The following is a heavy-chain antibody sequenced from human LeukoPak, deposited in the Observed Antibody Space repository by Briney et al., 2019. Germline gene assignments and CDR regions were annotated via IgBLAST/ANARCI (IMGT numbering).Heavy chain of an antibody. Sequence: KPSETLSLTCIVSGGSISSSSYYCSWIRQPPGKGLEWIGYIRDSGTTSYNPSLKSRVTMSVDTTKNQFSLKVTSVTAAGTAVYHCARVGDGGHLDYWGQGTLVTVSS. CDR1: GGSISSSSYY. J-gene: IGHJ4*02. D-gene: IGHD5-24*01. V-gene: IGHV4-61*01. CDR2: IRDSGTT. CDR3: ARVGDGGHLDY.